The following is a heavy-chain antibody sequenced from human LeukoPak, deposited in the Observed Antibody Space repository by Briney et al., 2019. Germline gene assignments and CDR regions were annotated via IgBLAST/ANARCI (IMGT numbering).Heavy chain of an antibody. CDR3: ARVLRYCSGGNCYSGGLGYMDV. CDR1: GFTFSSYA. D-gene: IGHD2-15*01. Sequence: GGSLRLSCAASGFTFSSYAMHWVRQAPGKGLEYVSAISSNGGSTYYANSVKGRFTISRDNSKNTLYLQMNSLRAEDTAVYYCARVLRYCSGGNCYSGGLGYMDVWGKGTTVTISS. J-gene: IGHJ6*03. V-gene: IGHV3-64*01. CDR2: ISSNGGST.